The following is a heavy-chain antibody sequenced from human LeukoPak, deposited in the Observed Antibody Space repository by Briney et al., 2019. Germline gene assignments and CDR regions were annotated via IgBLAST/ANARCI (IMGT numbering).Heavy chain of an antibody. CDR2: INPNSGGT. V-gene: IGHV1-2*02. CDR1: GYTFTGYY. CDR3: ARRQGTTLSFDY. Sequence: ASVKVPCKASGYTFTGYYMHWVRQAPGQGLEWMGWINPNSGGTNYAQKFQGRVTMTTDTSTSTAYMELRSLRFDDTAVYYCARRQGTTLSFDYWGQGTLVTVSS. J-gene: IGHJ4*02. D-gene: IGHD1-1*01.